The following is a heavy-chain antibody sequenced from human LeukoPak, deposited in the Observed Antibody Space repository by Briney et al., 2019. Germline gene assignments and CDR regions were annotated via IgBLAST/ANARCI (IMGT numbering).Heavy chain of an antibody. CDR3: AKDPYSALLLWFGESAYYYGMDV. Sequence: PGGSLRLSCAASGFTFSSYAMHWVRQAPGKGLEWVAVISYDGSNKYYADSVKGRFTISRDNSKNTLYLQMNSLRAEDTAVYYCAKDPYSALLLWFGESAYYYGMDVWGKGTTVTVSS. D-gene: IGHD3-10*01. J-gene: IGHJ6*04. V-gene: IGHV3-30-3*01. CDR2: ISYDGSNK. CDR1: GFTFSSYA.